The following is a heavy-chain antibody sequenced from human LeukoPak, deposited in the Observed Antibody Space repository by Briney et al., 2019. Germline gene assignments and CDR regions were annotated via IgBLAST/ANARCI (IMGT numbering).Heavy chain of an antibody. D-gene: IGHD3-22*01. J-gene: IGHJ4*02. Sequence: ASVKVSCKASGYTFTSYAISWVRQAPGQGLEWMGWISAYNGNRNYAQKLRGRVTMTTDTSTSTAYMELRSLRSDDTAVYYCARDPSVDYDSSGYFRYWGQGTLVTVSS. CDR2: ISAYNGNR. CDR1: GYTFTSYA. V-gene: IGHV1-18*01. CDR3: ARDPSVDYDSSGYFRY.